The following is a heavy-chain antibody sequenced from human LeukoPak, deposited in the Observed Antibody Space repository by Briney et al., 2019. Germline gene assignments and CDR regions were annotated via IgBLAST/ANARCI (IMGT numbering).Heavy chain of an antibody. CDR2: INHSGST. CDR3: ARVSVAVAGMENY. J-gene: IGHJ4*02. CDR1: GGSFSGYY. D-gene: IGHD6-19*01. Sequence: SETLSLTCAVYGGSFSGYYWSWIRQPPGKGLEWIGEINHSGSTNYNPSLKSRVTISVDTSKNQFSLKLSSVTAADTAVYYCARVSVAVAGMENYWGQGTLVTVSS. V-gene: IGHV4-34*01.